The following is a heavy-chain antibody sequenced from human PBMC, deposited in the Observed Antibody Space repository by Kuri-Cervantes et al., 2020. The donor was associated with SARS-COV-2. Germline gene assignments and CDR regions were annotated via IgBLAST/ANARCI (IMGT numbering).Heavy chain of an antibody. CDR1: GGSISSSSYY. CDR3: ERGYSGYGFTGYYYYMDV. D-gene: IGHD5-12*01. Sequence: SETLSLTCTVSGGSISSSSYYWGWIRQPPGKGLEWIGSIYYSGSTYYNPSLKSRVTISVDTSKNQFSLKLSSVTAADTAVYYCERGYSGYGFTGYYYYMDVWGKGTTVTVSS. J-gene: IGHJ6*03. CDR2: IYYSGST. V-gene: IGHV4-39*01.